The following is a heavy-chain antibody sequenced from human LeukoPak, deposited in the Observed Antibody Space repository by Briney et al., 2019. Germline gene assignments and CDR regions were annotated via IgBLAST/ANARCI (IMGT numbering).Heavy chain of an antibody. CDR2: ISSSSSTI. CDR3: AKDLSPDNYYDSSGYYYVAVFDY. Sequence: GGSLRLSCAASGFTFSSYSMNWVRQAPGKGLEWVSYISSSSSTIYYADSVKGRFTISRDNAKNSLYLQMNSLRAEDTAVYYCAKDLSPDNYYDSSGYYYVAVFDYWGQGTLVTVSS. CDR1: GFTFSSYS. D-gene: IGHD3-22*01. V-gene: IGHV3-48*01. J-gene: IGHJ4*02.